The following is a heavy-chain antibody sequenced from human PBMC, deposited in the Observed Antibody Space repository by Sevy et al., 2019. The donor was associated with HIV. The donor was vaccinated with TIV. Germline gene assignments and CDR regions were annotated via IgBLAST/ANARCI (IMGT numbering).Heavy chain of an antibody. CDR1: GYTFTSYD. Sequence: ASEKVSCKASGYTFTSYDINWVRQATGQGLEWMGWMNPNSGNTGYAQKFQGRVTMTRNTSISTAYMELSSLRSEDTAVYYCARGTLVGAIYYFDYWGQGTLVTVSS. V-gene: IGHV1-8*01. J-gene: IGHJ4*02. CDR2: MNPNSGNT. D-gene: IGHD1-26*01. CDR3: ARGTLVGAIYYFDY.